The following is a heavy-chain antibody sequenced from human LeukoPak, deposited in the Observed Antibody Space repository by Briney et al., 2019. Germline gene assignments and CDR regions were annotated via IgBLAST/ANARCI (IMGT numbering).Heavy chain of an antibody. J-gene: IGHJ3*02. CDR3: ARRPRITMVRGGPGAFDI. CDR1: GGSFSGYY. D-gene: IGHD3-10*01. V-gene: IGHV4-34*01. Sequence: PSETLSLTCAVYGGSFSGYYWSWIRQPPGKGLEWIGEINHSGSTNYNPSLKSRVTISVDTSKNQFSLKLSSVTAADTAVYYCARRPRITMVRGGPGAFDIWGQGTMVTVSS. CDR2: INHSGST.